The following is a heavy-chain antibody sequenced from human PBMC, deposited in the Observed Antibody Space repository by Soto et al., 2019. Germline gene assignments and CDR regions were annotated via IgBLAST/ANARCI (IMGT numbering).Heavy chain of an antibody. V-gene: IGHV2-5*02. CDR1: GFSLSTSGVG. Sequence: QITLKESGPTLVKRTQTLTLTCTFSGFSLSTSGVGVGWIRQPPGTALEWLAIIYWDDDKRYSPSLKSRLTLIKGTSKNQVVVTMSNMDPVDSATYCCAHPLDSATSSSLAYDAFDIWGLGTMVTVSS. D-gene: IGHD6-13*01. CDR3: AHPLDSATSSSLAYDAFDI. J-gene: IGHJ3*02. CDR2: IYWDDDK.